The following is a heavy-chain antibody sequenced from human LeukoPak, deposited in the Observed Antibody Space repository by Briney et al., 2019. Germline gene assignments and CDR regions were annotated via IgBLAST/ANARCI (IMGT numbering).Heavy chain of an antibody. J-gene: IGHJ4*02. Sequence: ASVKVSSKASGYTFTSYGISWVRQAPGQGLEWMGWISAYNGNTNYAQKLQGRVTMTTDTSTSTAYMELRSLRSDDTAVYYCARAQGYYYDSSAGAADYWGQGTLVTVSS. CDR1: GYTFTSYG. V-gene: IGHV1-18*01. CDR2: ISAYNGNT. CDR3: ARAQGYYYDSSAGAADY. D-gene: IGHD3-22*01.